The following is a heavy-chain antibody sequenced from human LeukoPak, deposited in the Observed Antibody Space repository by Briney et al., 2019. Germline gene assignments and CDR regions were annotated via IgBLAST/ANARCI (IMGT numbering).Heavy chain of an antibody. Sequence: GGSLRLSCAASGFDFSRYSMHWVRQAPGRGLEWVAIIWYDGSNKYYADSVKGRFTVSRDAFKNTMYLQMNNLRDEDTAVYYCARVLDIVVVTAPLSFWGQGTLVTVSS. V-gene: IGHV3-33*01. D-gene: IGHD2-21*02. J-gene: IGHJ4*02. CDR1: GFDFSRYS. CDR3: ARVLDIVVVTAPLSF. CDR2: IWYDGSNK.